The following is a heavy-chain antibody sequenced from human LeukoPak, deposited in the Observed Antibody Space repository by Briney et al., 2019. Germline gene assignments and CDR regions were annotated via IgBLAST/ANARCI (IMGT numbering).Heavy chain of an antibody. Sequence: GASVKVSCKASGYTFTSYGISWVRQAPGQGLEWMGWISAYNGNTNYAQKLQGRVTMTTDTSTSTAYMELRSLRSDDTAVYYCARDGGRSGWYRKLISVVSAAGSFDYWGQGTLVTVSS. CDR2: ISAYNGNT. CDR3: ARDGGRSGWYRKLISVVSAAGSFDY. D-gene: IGHD6-19*01. J-gene: IGHJ4*02. CDR1: GYTFTSYG. V-gene: IGHV1-18*01.